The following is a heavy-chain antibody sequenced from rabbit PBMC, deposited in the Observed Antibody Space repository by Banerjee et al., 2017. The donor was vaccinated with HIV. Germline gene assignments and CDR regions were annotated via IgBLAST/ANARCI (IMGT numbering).Heavy chain of an antibody. V-gene: IGHV1S47*01. CDR1: GFDFSSNA. D-gene: IGHD7-1*01. J-gene: IGHJ4*01. Sequence: QEQLVESGGGLVKPEGSLTLTCKASGFDFSSNAICWVRQAPGKGLELIACIYSSNGDKWYASWVNGRFTISRSTSLNTVDLKMTSLTVADTATYFCARDRDGDAGYGSLALWGPGTLVTVS. CDR2: IYSSNGDK. CDR3: ARDRDGDAGYGSLAL.